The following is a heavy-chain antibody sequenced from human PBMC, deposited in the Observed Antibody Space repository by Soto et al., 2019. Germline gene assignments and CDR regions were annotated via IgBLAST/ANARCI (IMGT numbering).Heavy chain of an antibody. CDR3: ASQPSSIAARQYGMDV. D-gene: IGHD6-6*01. CDR1: GGSFSGYY. V-gene: IGHV4-34*01. Sequence: SEPLSLTCAVYGGSFSGYYWSWIRQPPGKGLEWNGEINHSGSINYNPSLKSRVTISVDTSKNQFSLKLSSVTAADTAVYYCASQPSSIAARQYGMDVWGQGTTVTVSS. J-gene: IGHJ6*02. CDR2: INHSGSI.